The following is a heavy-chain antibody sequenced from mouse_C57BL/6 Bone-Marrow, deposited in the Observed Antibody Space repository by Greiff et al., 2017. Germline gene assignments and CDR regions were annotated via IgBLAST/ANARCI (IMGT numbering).Heavy chain of an antibody. CDR3: ARRITTSDYFDY. V-gene: IGHV1-61*01. D-gene: IGHD1-1*01. J-gene: IGHJ2*01. Sequence: QVQLQQPGAELVRPGSSVKLSCKASGYTFTSYWMDWVKQRPGQGLEWIGNIYASDSETHYNQKFKDKATLTVDKSSSTAYMQLSSLTSEDSAVYYCARRITTSDYFDYWGQGTTLTVSS. CDR1: GYTFTSYW. CDR2: IYASDSET.